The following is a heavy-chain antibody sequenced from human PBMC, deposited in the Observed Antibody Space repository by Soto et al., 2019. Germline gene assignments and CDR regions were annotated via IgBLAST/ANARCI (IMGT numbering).Heavy chain of an antibody. CDR1: GFTFSTYS. CDR3: ATPPRGPERKPENY. J-gene: IGHJ4*02. CDR2: ISSTSRYI. V-gene: IGHV3-21*01. Sequence: GGSLRLSCAASGFTFSTYSMNWVRQAPGRGLEWVSSISSTSRYIYYADSVRGRFTISRDNAKNSLYLQMNSLRAEDTAVYYCATPPRGPERKPENYWGQGTLVTVSS.